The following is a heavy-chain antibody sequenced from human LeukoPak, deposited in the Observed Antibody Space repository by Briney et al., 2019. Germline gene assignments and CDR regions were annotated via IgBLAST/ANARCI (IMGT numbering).Heavy chain of an antibody. D-gene: IGHD3-22*01. CDR3: ARDNKDYYDSSGYYYGVYCYYMDV. Sequence: PGGSLRLSCAASGFTFSSYAMSWVRQAPGKGLEWIGYIYYSGSTNYNPSLKSRVTISVDTSKNQFSLKLSSVTAADTAVYYCARDNKDYYDSSGYYYGVYCYYMDVWGKGTTVTVSS. J-gene: IGHJ6*03. V-gene: IGHV4-59*01. CDR2: IYYSGST. CDR1: GFTFSSYA.